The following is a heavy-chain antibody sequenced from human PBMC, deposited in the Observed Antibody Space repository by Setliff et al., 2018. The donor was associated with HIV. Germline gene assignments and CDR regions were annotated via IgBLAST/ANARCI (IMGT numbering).Heavy chain of an antibody. Sequence: SETLSLTCAVSGGSISSSNWWSWVRQPPGKGLEWIGEIYRNGATNYSPSLKSRVTISVDKSKNQFSLKLSSVTAADTAVYYCARVGLSHYHDSWGQGTLVTVSS. J-gene: IGHJ4*02. V-gene: IGHV4-4*02. CDR3: ARVGLSHYHDS. CDR1: GGSISSSNW. CDR2: IYRNGAT. D-gene: IGHD2-2*01.